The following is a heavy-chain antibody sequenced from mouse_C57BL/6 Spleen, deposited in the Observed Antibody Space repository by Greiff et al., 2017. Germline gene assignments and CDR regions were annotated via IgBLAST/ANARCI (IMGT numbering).Heavy chain of an antibody. CDR2: IHPNSGST. V-gene: IGHV1-64*01. Sequence: QVQLKQPGAELVKPGASVKLSCKASGYTFTSYWMPWVKQRPGQGLEWIGMIHPNSGSTNYNEKFKSKATLTVDKSSSTAYMQLSSLTSEDSAVYYCAGYYYGSGYFDVWGTGTTVTVSS. J-gene: IGHJ1*03. CDR1: GYTFTSYW. CDR3: AGYYYGSGYFDV. D-gene: IGHD1-1*01.